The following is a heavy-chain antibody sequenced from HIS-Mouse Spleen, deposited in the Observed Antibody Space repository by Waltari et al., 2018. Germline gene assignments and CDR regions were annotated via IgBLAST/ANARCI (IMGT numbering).Heavy chain of an antibody. D-gene: IGHD3-10*01. CDR1: GYTFTGYY. Sequence: QVQLVQSGAEVKKPGASVKVSCKASGYTFTGYYMHWVRQAPGQGREWMGRINPNSGGTNYAQKFQGRVTMTRDTSISTAYVELSRLRSDDTAVYYCARGDDYYGSGSYPSIDYWGQGTLVTVSS. V-gene: IGHV1-2*06. CDR2: INPNSGGT. CDR3: ARGDDYYGSGSYPSIDY. J-gene: IGHJ4*02.